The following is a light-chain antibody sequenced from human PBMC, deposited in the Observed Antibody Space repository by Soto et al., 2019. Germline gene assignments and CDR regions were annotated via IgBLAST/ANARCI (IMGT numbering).Light chain of an antibody. Sequence: SYELTQPPSESVAPGQTARITCGGTNIGSKSVHWYQQKPGQAPVLVVYDDSDRPSGIPERFSGSNSGNTATLTISKVEVGDEADYYCQLWDSSSDHVVFGGGTKLTVL. V-gene: IGLV3-21*02. J-gene: IGLJ2*01. CDR2: DDS. CDR3: QLWDSSSDHVV. CDR1: NIGSKS.